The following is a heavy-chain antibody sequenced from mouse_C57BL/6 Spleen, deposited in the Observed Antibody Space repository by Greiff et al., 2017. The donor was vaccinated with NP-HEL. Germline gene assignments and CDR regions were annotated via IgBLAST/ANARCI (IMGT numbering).Heavy chain of an antibody. D-gene: IGHD4-1*01. J-gene: IGHJ3*01. CDR1: GYTFTSYG. CDR3: ARSTGTGAY. V-gene: IGHV1-81*01. Sequence: QVQLQQSGAELARPGASVKLSCKASGYTFTSYGISWVKQRTGQGLEWIGEIYPRSGNTYYNEKFKGKATLTTDKSSSTAYMELRSLTSEDSAVYFCARSTGTGAYWGQGTLVTVSA. CDR2: IYPRSGNT.